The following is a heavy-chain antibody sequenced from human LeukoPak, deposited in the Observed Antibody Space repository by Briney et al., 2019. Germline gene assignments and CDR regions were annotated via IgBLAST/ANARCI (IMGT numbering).Heavy chain of an antibody. CDR3: ARSHYLYWYFDL. V-gene: IGHV6-1*01. CDR1: GDSVSSNSAA. CDR2: TYYRSKWYN. D-gene: IGHD3-10*01. J-gene: IGHJ2*01. Sequence: SQTLSLTCAISGDSVSSNSAAWNWIRQSPSRGLEWLGRTYYRSKWYNDYAVSVKSRITINPDTSKNQFSLKLSSGTAADTAVYYCARSHYLYWYFDLWGRGTLVTVSS.